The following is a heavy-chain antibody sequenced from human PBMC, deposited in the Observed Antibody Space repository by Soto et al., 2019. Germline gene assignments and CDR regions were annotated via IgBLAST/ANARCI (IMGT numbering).Heavy chain of an antibody. CDR1: GFTFIGYA. D-gene: IGHD3-10*01. J-gene: IGHJ4*02. CDR2: ISYDGSNK. Sequence: GGSLRLSCAASGFTFIGYAMHWVLQAPDKGLEWVAVISYDGSNKYYADSVKGRFTISRDNSKNTLFLQMDSLRPEDTAVYYCAKNARYRRGSLDYCGQAPLVTVSS. CDR3: AKNARYRRGSLDY. V-gene: IGHV3-30*18.